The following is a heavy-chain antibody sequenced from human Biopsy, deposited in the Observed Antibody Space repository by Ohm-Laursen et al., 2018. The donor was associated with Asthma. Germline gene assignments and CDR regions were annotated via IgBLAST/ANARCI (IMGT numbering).Heavy chain of an antibody. D-gene: IGHD3-22*01. CDR1: GAYIGTPDYH. CDR2: VFYSGTT. CDR3: ARVVSYCDVYFGIDV. J-gene: IGHJ6*02. V-gene: IGHV4-30-4*02. Sequence: SDTLSLTCAVSGAYIGTPDYHWSWIRQSPGKGLEWIGFVFYSGTTHYSRSLERRLYISIDTARNEFSIRLRSLTAADTAVYFCARVVSYCDVYFGIDVWGPGSTVSV.